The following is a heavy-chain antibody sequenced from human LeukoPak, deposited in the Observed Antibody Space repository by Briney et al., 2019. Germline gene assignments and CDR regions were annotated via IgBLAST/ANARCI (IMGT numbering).Heavy chain of an antibody. V-gene: IGHV3-48*01. J-gene: IGHJ4*02. CDR3: AKNPLVSGTIYFDS. D-gene: IGHD6-19*01. CDR2: IISSSSTI. Sequence: GGSLRLSCAASGFTFSSYSMNWVRQAPGKGLEWVSYIISSSSTIYYADSVKGRFTISRDNAKNSLYLQMNSLRAEDTAIYYCAKNPLVSGTIYFDSWGQGTLLTVSS. CDR1: GFTFSSYS.